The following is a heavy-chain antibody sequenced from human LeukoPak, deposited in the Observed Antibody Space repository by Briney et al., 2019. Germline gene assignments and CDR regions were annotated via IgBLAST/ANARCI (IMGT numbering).Heavy chain of an antibody. J-gene: IGHJ4*02. Sequence: QPGGSLRLSCAASGFTFNTYSMNWVRQAPGKGLEWVSYISTTSSSIYYADSVKGRFTISRDNAKNSLYLQMSSLRAEDTAVYYCARGGGYCSTTNCPHFGRWGQGTLVTVSS. CDR2: ISTTSSSI. CDR1: GFTFNTYS. CDR3: ARGGGYCSTTNCPHFGR. D-gene: IGHD2-2*01. V-gene: IGHV3-48*01.